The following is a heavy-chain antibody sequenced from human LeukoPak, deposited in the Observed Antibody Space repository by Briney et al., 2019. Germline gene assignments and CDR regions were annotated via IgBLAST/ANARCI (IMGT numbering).Heavy chain of an antibody. D-gene: IGHD3-16*01. V-gene: IGHV5-51*01. CDR1: GSSFSNYW. CDR2: IYPGDSDT. CDR3: ARHYYDYVWGSYGIDY. Sequence: GESLKISCKGSGSSFSNYWIGWVRQMPGKGLEWMGIIYPGDSDTRYSPSFQGQVTISADKSISTAYLQWSSLKASDTAMYYCARHYYDYVWGSYGIDYWGQGTLVTVSS. J-gene: IGHJ4*02.